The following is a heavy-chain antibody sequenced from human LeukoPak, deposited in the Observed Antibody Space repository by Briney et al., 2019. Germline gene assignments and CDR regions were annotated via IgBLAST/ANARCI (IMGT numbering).Heavy chain of an antibody. CDR2: IHYSGNN. Sequence: PSETLSLTCTVSGGPLSSHFWTWLRQPPGKGLEWIGYIHYSGNNKYIPSLKSRLSISVDTSKNEFSLKLTSVTAADTAVYYCARDFLECSRASCLNWFDPWGQGTLVTVSS. CDR1: GGPLSSHF. CDR3: ARDFLECSRASCLNWFDP. J-gene: IGHJ5*02. D-gene: IGHD2-2*01. V-gene: IGHV4-59*11.